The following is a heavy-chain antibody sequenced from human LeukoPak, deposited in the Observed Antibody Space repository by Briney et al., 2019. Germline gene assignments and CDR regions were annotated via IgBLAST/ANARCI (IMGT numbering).Heavy chain of an antibody. CDR1: GYTFTSYD. V-gene: IGHV1-8*01. CDR3: ARLNYDILTGYNNWFDP. Sequence: ASVKVSCKASGYTFTSYDINWVRQATGQGLEWMGWMNPNSGNTGYALKFQGRVTMTRNTSISTAYMELSSLRSEDTAVYYCARLNYDILTGYNNWFDPWGQGTLVTVSS. CDR2: MNPNSGNT. J-gene: IGHJ5*02. D-gene: IGHD3-9*01.